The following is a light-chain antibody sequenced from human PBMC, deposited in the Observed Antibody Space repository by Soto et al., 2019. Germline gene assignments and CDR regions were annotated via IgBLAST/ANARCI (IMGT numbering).Light chain of an antibody. CDR2: GAS. J-gene: IGKJ4*01. CDR1: QSVSSSY. CDR3: QQYGSSPGT. Sequence: EIVLTQSPGTLSLFPGERATLSCRASQSVSSSYLAWYQQKPGQAPRLLIFGASIRATGIPDRFSGSGSGTDFTLTISRLEPEDFAVYYCQQYGSSPGTFGGGTKVESK. V-gene: IGKV3-20*01.